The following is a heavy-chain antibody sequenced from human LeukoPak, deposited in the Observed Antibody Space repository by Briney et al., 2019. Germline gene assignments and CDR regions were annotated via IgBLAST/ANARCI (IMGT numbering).Heavy chain of an antibody. J-gene: IGHJ3*02. CDR1: GGSISTRNYH. CDR2: VSYRGAS. CDR3: ARYCSGTSCFSDAFDI. D-gene: IGHD2-2*01. V-gene: IGHV4-39*07. Sequence: PSETLSLTCRVSGGSISTRNYHWAWIRQPPGKGLEWIGIVSYRGASYYSPSLKSRVSISVDTSKNQFSLKLSSVTAADTAVFYCARYCSGTSCFSDAFDIWGQGTVVTVSS.